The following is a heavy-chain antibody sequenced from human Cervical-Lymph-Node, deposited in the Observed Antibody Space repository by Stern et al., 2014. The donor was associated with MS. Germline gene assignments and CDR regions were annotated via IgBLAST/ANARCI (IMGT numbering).Heavy chain of an antibody. CDR2: VSTYNGGP. CDR3: ARDRWGSHGIGGAYYRY. Sequence: VQLVESGAEVKKPGASVKVSCETSGYTFTSYGISWIRQVPGQGLEWMGWVSTYNGGPNFSQKFQGRVTMTTDSSTNSVHMELRSLRSDDTAVYFCARDRWGSHGIGGAYYRYWGQGTPITVSS. V-gene: IGHV1-18*01. D-gene: IGHD2-15*01. J-gene: IGHJ4*02. CDR1: GYTFTSYG.